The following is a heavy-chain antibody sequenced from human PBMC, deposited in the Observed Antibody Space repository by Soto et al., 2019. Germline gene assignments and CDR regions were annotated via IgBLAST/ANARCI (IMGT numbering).Heavy chain of an antibody. J-gene: IGHJ6*02. CDR1: GFSLSTSGVS. V-gene: IGHV2-5*02. D-gene: IGHD2-21*02. CDR2: FYWDDDK. Sequence: QITLKESGPALVKPTQTLTLTCTFSGFSLSTSGVSVGWIRQPPGKALEWLALFYWDDDKRYSPSLKSRLTLTKDTSKNQVVLRMTNMDPVDTATYYCAHSRCGGDCLQSYPSHYYYGMDVWGQGTTVTVSS. CDR3: AHSRCGGDCLQSYPSHYYYGMDV.